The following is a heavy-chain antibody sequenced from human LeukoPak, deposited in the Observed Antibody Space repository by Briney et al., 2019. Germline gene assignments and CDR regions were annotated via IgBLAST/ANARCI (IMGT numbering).Heavy chain of an antibody. J-gene: IGHJ3*02. V-gene: IGHV1-69*13. D-gene: IGHD2-8*01. CDR1: GGTFSSYA. Sequence: SVTVSCKASGGTFSSYAISWGRKAPGQGFGRMGGIIPFFGAATYDQKFQGRVTITADESPRTAYMELSSLRSEDTAVYYCAMGDIVLMVYARGRPSSLLDIWGQGTMVTVSS. CDR3: AMGDIVLMVYARGRPSSLLDI. CDR2: IIPFFGAA.